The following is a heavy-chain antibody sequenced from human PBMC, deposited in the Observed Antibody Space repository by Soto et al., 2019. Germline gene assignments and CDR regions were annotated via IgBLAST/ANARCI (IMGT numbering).Heavy chain of an antibody. Sequence: QVQLVESGGGVVKLWRSLRLSCAASGFTFSNYALHWVRQPPGKGLEWLAVISYDGTKKYYADSVKGRFTSSRDNSKNTLSLQMNRLIAEDTAVYFCARALAPDPNYYYYGMDVWCQGTTVPASS. V-gene: IGHV3-30-3*01. J-gene: IGHJ6*02. CDR2: ISYDGTKK. CDR3: ARALAPDPNYYYYGMDV. CDR1: GFTFSNYA. D-gene: IGHD2-2*01.